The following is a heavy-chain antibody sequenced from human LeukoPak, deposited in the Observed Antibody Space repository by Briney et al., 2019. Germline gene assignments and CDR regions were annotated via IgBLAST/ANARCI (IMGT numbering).Heavy chain of an antibody. CDR3: AREAITMVRGVMIGYYGMDV. CDR2: IHSSGNT. V-gene: IGHV4-38-2*02. CDR1: GYSISSGYY. Sequence: SETLSLTCTVSGYSISSGYYWGWIRQPPGKRLEWVGSIHSSGNTYYNPTLKSRVTISVDTSKNQFSLKLSSVTAADTAVYYCAREAITMVRGVMIGYYGMDVWGQGTTVTVSS. J-gene: IGHJ6*02. D-gene: IGHD3-10*01.